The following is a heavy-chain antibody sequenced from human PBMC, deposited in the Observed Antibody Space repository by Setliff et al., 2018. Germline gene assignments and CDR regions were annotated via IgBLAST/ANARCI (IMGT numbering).Heavy chain of an antibody. Sequence: PGGSLRLSCADSGFTFSRYWMHWVRQAPGKGLVWVSRLNEDGSEKFYLDSVKGRFTISRDNAKNSLYLQMNSLRAEDTAVYYCARDRISRYYDSGAHAFDIWGQGTMVTVSS. CDR3: ARDRISRYYDSGAHAFDI. V-gene: IGHV3-7*03. CDR2: LNEDGSEK. J-gene: IGHJ3*02. CDR1: GFTFSRYW. D-gene: IGHD3-22*01.